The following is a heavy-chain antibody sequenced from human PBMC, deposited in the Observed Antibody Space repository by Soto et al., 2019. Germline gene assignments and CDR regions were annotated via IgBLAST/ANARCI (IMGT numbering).Heavy chain of an antibody. CDR3: VSQPHWARPFES. CDR1: GLTVSGKKY. CDR2: VYDLDGT. V-gene: IGHV3-53*01. D-gene: IGHD7-27*01. J-gene: IGHJ4*02. Sequence: DVQLVESGGGLIQPGGSLRLSCVASGLTVSGKKYMAWVRQAPGKGPEWVSGVYDLDGTYYADSVRGRFTTSRDNTKHTLYLQMNSLRTEDTGVYYCVSQPHWARPFESWGQGTLVNVSS.